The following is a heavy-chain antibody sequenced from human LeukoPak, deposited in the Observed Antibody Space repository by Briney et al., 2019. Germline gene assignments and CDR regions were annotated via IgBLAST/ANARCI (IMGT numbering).Heavy chain of an antibody. CDR2: INPTSGAT. CDR3: ASWRGNVDSWSGPFDY. Sequence: ASVKVSCKASGYTFTDYYIHWVRQAPGQGLEWMGWINPTSGATKYAQKFEGRVTMTRDTAISTAYMELSRLTSDDTAVYYCASWRGNVDSWSGPFDYWGQGSLVTVSS. D-gene: IGHD3-3*01. V-gene: IGHV1-2*02. J-gene: IGHJ4*02. CDR1: GYTFTDYY.